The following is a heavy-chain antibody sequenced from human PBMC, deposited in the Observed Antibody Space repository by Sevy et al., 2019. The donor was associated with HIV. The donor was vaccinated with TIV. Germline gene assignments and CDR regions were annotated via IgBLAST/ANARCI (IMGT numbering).Heavy chain of an antibody. Sequence: ASVKVSCKASGYNFNTYGITWVRQAPGQGREWMGWIGVNNGKTNYAATLQARISMTADTSTSTVYMELRTLTSDDTAIYFCARDSYYYDMHSSYRPPDYWGQGTLVTVSS. CDR2: IGVNNGKT. V-gene: IGHV1-18*01. CDR3: ARDSYYYDMHSSYRPPDY. J-gene: IGHJ4*02. CDR1: GYNFNTYG. D-gene: IGHD3-22*01.